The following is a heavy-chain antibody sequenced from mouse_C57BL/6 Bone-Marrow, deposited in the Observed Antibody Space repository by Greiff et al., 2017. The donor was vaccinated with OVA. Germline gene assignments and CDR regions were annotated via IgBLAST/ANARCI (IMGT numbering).Heavy chain of an antibody. CDR2: IYPGSGST. V-gene: IGHV1-55*01. J-gene: IGHJ3*01. CDR1: GYTFTSYW. Sequence: QVQLKQPGAELVKPGASVKMSCKASGYTFTSYWITWVKQRPGQGLEWIGDIYPGSGSTNYNEKFKSKATLTVDPSSSTAYMQLSSLTSEDSAVYYCARWADGDYVACAYWGQGTLVTVSA. D-gene: IGHD2-13*01. CDR3: ARWADGDYVACAY.